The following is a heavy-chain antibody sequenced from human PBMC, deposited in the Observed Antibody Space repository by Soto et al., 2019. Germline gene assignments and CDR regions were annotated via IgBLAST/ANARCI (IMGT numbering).Heavy chain of an antibody. CDR2: IYHSGST. D-gene: IGHD5-18*01. CDR1: GGSISSTNW. Sequence: PSETLSLTCAVSGGSISSTNWWSWVRQPPGTGLEWIGEIYHSGSTNYNPSLKSRVTISVDKSKNQFSLKLSSVTAADTAVYYCARETNTAMSPGCFDPWGQGTLVTVSS. CDR3: ARETNTAMSPGCFDP. V-gene: IGHV4-4*02. J-gene: IGHJ5*02.